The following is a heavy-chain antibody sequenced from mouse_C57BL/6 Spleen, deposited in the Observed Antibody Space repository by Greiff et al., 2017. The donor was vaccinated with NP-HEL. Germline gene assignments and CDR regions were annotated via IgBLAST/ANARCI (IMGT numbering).Heavy chain of an antibody. V-gene: IGHV5-16*01. Sequence: EVQLVESEGGLVQPGSSMKLSCTASGFTFSDYYMAWVRQVPEKGLEWVANINYDGSSTYYLDSLKSRFIISRDNAKNILYLQMSSLKSEDTATYYCAREDYGSREGYFDVWGTGTTVTVSS. CDR2: INYDGSST. J-gene: IGHJ1*03. CDR3: AREDYGSREGYFDV. D-gene: IGHD1-1*01. CDR1: GFTFSDYY.